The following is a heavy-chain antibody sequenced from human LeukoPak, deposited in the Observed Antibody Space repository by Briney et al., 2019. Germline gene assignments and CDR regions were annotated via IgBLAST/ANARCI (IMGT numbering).Heavy chain of an antibody. CDR2: INPNSGGT. J-gene: IGHJ5*02. CDR1: GYTFTGYY. Sequence: ASVKVSCKASGYTFTGYYMHWVRQAPGQGLEWMGWINPNSGGTNYAQKFQGRVTMTRDMSISTAYMELSRLRSDDAAVYYCASSSWPPDWFDPWGQGTLVTVSS. CDR3: ASSSWPPDWFDP. V-gene: IGHV1-2*02. D-gene: IGHD6-13*01.